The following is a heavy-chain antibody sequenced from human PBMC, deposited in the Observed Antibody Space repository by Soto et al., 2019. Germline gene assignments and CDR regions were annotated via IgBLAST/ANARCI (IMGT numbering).Heavy chain of an antibody. CDR2: IYYSGST. J-gene: IGHJ4*02. D-gene: IGHD5-18*01. CDR1: GGSISSYY. Sequence: SETLSLTCTVSGGSISSYYWSWIRQPPGKGLEWIGYIYYSGSTNYNPSLKSRVTISVDTSKNQFSLKLSSVTAADTAVYYCARDNGYSYGYTLDHWGQGTLVAVSS. V-gene: IGHV4-59*01. CDR3: ARDNGYSYGYTLDH.